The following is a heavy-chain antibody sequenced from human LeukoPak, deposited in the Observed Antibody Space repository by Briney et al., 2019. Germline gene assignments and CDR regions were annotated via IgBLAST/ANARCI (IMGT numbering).Heavy chain of an antibody. D-gene: IGHD1-26*01. V-gene: IGHV3-11*04. CDR1: GFTFSDYY. CDR3: ARRAGAGYYYYMDV. Sequence: GGSLRLSCAASGFTFSDYYMSWIRQAPGKGLEWVSYISSSGSTIYYADSVKGRFTISRDNAKNSLYLQMNSLRAEDTAVYYCARRAGAGYYYYMDVWGKGTTVTVSS. J-gene: IGHJ6*03. CDR2: ISSSGSTI.